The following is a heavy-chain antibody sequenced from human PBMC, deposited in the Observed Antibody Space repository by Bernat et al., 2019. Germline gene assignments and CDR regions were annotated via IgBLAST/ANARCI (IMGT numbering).Heavy chain of an antibody. D-gene: IGHD4-17*01. CDR2: ITSNGDFI. CDR3: ASLPTVTTVTTDY. CDR1: GLTFSSYT. Sequence: EVQLVESGGGLVQPGGSPRLSCAASGLTFSSYTMHWVRQAPGKGLEYVSGITSNGDFINYANSVKGRFTISRDNSKNTLYLQMGSLRAEDMAVYYCASLPTVTTVTTDYWGQGTLVTVSS. V-gene: IGHV3-64*01. J-gene: IGHJ4*02.